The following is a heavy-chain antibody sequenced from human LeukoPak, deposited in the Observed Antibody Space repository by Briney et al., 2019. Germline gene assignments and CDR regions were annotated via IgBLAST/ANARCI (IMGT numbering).Heavy chain of an antibody. D-gene: IGHD6-13*01. CDR3: ARDDGYSSSWCDY. CDR1: GYTFISYA. CDR2: INAGNGNT. Sequence: ASVKVSCKASGYTFISYAMYWVRQTPGQRGEWMGWINAGNGNTKSSQKFQGRVTITRDTSASTDYMKLSSLRTEDTAVYYCARDDGYSSSWCDYCGQGTGIIVSS. V-gene: IGHV1-3*01. J-gene: IGHJ4*02.